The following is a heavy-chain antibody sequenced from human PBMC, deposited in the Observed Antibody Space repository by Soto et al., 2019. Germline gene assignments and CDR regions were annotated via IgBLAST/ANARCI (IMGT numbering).Heavy chain of an antibody. Sequence: SVKVSCKASGGTFSSYAISWVRQAPGQGLEWMGGIIPIFGTANYAQKFQGRVTITADESTSTAYMELSSLRSEDTAVYYCARDHRRYYYDSSGYYSPYYFDYWGQGTLVTVSS. V-gene: IGHV1-69*13. CDR1: GGTFSSYA. J-gene: IGHJ4*02. D-gene: IGHD3-22*01. CDR2: IIPIFGTA. CDR3: ARDHRRYYYDSSGYYSPYYFDY.